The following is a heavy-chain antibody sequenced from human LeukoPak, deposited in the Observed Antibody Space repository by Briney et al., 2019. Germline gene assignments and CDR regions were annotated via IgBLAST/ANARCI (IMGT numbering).Heavy chain of an antibody. CDR2: ISSSSSYI. Sequence: GGSLRLSCAASGFTFSSYSMNWVRQAPGKGLEWVSSISSSSSYIYYADSVKGRFTISRDNAKNSLYLQMNSLRAEDTALYYCAREVLDTAMVSWGGDYYYYMDVWGKGTTVTVSS. CDR1: GFTFSSYS. CDR3: AREVLDTAMVSWGGDYYYYMDV. D-gene: IGHD5-18*01. V-gene: IGHV3-21*04. J-gene: IGHJ6*03.